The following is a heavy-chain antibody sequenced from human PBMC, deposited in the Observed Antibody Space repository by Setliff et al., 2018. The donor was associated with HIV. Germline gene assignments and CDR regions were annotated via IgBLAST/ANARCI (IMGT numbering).Heavy chain of an antibody. Sequence: SETLSLTCTVSGGSISSYYWSWVRQPPGKGLEWIGYIYYSGSTNYNPSLKRRVTISVDTSKNQFSLKLSSVTAADTAVYYCARHGYDPLYYYYYMDVWGKGTTVTVSS. CDR2: IYYSGST. D-gene: IGHD5-12*01. CDR3: ARHGYDPLYYYYYMDV. CDR1: GGSISSYY. J-gene: IGHJ6*03. V-gene: IGHV4-59*01.